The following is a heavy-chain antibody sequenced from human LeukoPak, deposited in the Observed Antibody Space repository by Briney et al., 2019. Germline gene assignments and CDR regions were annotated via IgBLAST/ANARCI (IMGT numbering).Heavy chain of an antibody. J-gene: IGHJ6*03. CDR2: INHSGST. Sequence: SETLSLTCAVYGGSFSGYYWSWIRQPSGKGLEWIGEINHSGSTNYNPSPKSRVTISVDTSKNQFSLKLSSVTAADTAVYYCARGSTYYYDSSGYYYRQDYYYYMDVWGKGTTVTVSS. CDR3: ARGSTYYYDSSGYYYRQDYYYYMDV. D-gene: IGHD3-22*01. V-gene: IGHV4-34*01. CDR1: GGSFSGYY.